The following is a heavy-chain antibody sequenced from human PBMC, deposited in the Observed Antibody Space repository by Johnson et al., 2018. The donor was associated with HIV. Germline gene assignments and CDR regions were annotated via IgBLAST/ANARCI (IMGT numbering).Heavy chain of an antibody. CDR3: ARGPPTFARFGVAANPNDAVDS. D-gene: IGHD3-3*01. CDR1: GFTFSSYW. V-gene: IGHV3-7*02. Sequence: EVQLVESGGGVVQPGRSLRLSCAASGFTFSSYWMSWVRQAPGKGLEWVANIKQDGSEKYYVDSVKGRFTISRDNSKNTLYLQMGSLRTEDMAVYHCARGPPTFARFGVAANPNDAVDSWGQGTMVTVSS. J-gene: IGHJ3*02. CDR2: IKQDGSEK.